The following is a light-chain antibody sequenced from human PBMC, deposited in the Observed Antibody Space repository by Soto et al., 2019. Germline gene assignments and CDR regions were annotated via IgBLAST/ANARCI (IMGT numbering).Light chain of an antibody. CDR2: AAS. CDR1: QSISTY. Sequence: DIQMTQSPSSLSASVGDRVTITCRSSQSISTYLNWYQQKPGRAPELLIYAASTLQSGVPSRFSGSGSGTDFTLTISSLQPEDFATYYCQQSYSTPSITFGQGTRLDIK. V-gene: IGKV1-39*01. J-gene: IGKJ5*01. CDR3: QQSYSTPSIT.